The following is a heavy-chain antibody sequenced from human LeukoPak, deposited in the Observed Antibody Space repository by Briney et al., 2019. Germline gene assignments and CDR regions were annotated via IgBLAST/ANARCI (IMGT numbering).Heavy chain of an antibody. Sequence: GGSLRLSCAASGFTFSNYGMHWVRQAPGKGLEWVAVISYDGSNKYYADSVKGRFTISRDNSKNTLYLQMNSLRAEDTAVYYCARDARTVGITMIVVGFDYWGQGTLVTVSS. D-gene: IGHD3-22*01. J-gene: IGHJ4*02. CDR1: GFTFSNYG. CDR2: ISYDGSNK. CDR3: ARDARTVGITMIVVGFDY. V-gene: IGHV3-30*19.